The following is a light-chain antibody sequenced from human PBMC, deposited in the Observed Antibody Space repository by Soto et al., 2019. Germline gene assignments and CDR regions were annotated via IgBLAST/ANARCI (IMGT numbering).Light chain of an antibody. V-gene: IGLV2-14*01. CDR2: EVS. Sequence: QSVLTQPASVSGSPGQSITISCTGTSSDVGGYNYVSWYQQHPGKAPKVMIYEVSNRPSGISNRFSGSKAGNTASLTISGLQAEDEADYYCSSYTTSNTPLYVFGTGTKLTVL. J-gene: IGLJ1*01. CDR1: SSDVGGYNY. CDR3: SSYTTSNTPLYV.